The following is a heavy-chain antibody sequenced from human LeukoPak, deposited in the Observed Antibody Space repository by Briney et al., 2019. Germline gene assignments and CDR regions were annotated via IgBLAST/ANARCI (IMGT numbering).Heavy chain of an antibody. D-gene: IGHD3-22*01. CDR3: ARSQLPHYYDSSGYVPDY. V-gene: IGHV3-30-3*01. CDR2: ISYDGVNK. CDR1: GFTFNSYA. J-gene: IGHJ4*02. Sequence: PGGSLRLSCAASGFTFNSYAIHWVRQAPGKGLEWVAVISYDGVNKYYADSVKGRFTISRDNSKNTLYLQVNSLRAEDTAVYYCARSQLPHYYDSSGYVPDYWGQGTLVTVSS.